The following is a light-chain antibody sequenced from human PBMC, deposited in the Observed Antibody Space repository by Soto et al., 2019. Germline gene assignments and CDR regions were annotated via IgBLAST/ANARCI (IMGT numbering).Light chain of an antibody. Sequence: QSVLTQPASVSGSPGQSITISCTGTSSDVGGYRFVSWYQHHPGEAPKLIIYEVSNRPSGVSSRFSGSKSGNTASLTISGLQAEDESLYYCSSKSSRSTPMLFGGGTKVTGL. CDR3: SSKSSRSTPML. CDR2: EVS. J-gene: IGLJ3*02. CDR1: SSDVGGYRF. V-gene: IGLV2-14*01.